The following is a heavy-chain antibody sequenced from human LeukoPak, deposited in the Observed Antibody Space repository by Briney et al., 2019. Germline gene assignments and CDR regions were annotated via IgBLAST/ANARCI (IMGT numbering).Heavy chain of an antibody. CDR2: IWYDGSDE. Sequence: PGGSLRLSCAVSGYTFSSHGMHWVRQAPGKGLEWVAAIWYDGSDEYYADSVKGRFTISRDNSKNMLYLQMDSLRAEDTALYYCARLWGSVSGYFDYWGQGTLVTVSS. D-gene: IGHD2-21*01. J-gene: IGHJ4*02. V-gene: IGHV3-33*01. CDR3: ARLWGSVSGYFDY. CDR1: GYTFSSHG.